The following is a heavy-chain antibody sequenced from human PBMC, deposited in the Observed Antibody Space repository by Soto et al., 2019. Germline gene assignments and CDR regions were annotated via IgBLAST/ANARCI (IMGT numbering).Heavy chain of an antibody. J-gene: IGHJ4*02. V-gene: IGHV4-28*01. CDR3: ARREIQGLIDY. Sequence: SETLSLTCAVSGYSISSSNWWGWIRQPPGKGLEWIGYIYYSGTTYYNPSLKSRVTMSVDTSKNHFSLKLTSVTAVDTAVYYCARREIQGLIDYWGQGTLVTVS. CDR1: GYSISSSNW. CDR2: IYYSGTT. D-gene: IGHD1-26*01.